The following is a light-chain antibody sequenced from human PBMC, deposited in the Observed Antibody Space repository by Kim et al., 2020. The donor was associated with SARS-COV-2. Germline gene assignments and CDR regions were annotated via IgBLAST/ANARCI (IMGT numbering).Light chain of an antibody. CDR2: YDS. J-gene: IGLJ1*01. CDR3: QVWDTDTDDYV. V-gene: IGLV3-21*01. Sequence: SYELTQPPSVSVAPGQTARITCGGNNIGGHSVHWYQQKPGQAPVLVIYYDSDRPSGIPERFSGSKAATTATLTISRVEAGDEPDYYCQVWDTDTDDYVFG. CDR1: NIGGHS.